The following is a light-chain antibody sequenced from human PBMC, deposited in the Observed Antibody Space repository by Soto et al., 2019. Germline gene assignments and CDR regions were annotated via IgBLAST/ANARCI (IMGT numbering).Light chain of an antibody. Sequence: DIQMTQSPSSLSASVGDRVTITCRASQSISSYLNWYQQKPGKAPKLLIYAASSLQSGVPSRFSGSGSGTEFPLTISSLQPEDFATYYCQQSYSTPTFGQGTKLEIK. CDR2: AAS. V-gene: IGKV1-39*01. CDR3: QQSYSTPT. CDR1: QSISSY. J-gene: IGKJ2*01.